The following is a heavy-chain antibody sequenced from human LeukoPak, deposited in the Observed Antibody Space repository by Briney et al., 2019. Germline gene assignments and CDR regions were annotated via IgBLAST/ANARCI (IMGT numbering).Heavy chain of an antibody. CDR1: GFTFSSYA. V-gene: IGHV3-23*01. CDR2: NSGSGGST. J-gene: IGHJ4*02. D-gene: IGHD3-22*01. Sequence: PGGSLRLSCAASGFTFSSYAMSWVRQAPGKGLEWVSANSGSGGSTYYADSVKGRFTISRDNSKNTLYLQMNSLRAEDTAVYYCAKLVRVVTRAYYFDYWGQGTLVTVSS. CDR3: AKLVRVVTRAYYFDY.